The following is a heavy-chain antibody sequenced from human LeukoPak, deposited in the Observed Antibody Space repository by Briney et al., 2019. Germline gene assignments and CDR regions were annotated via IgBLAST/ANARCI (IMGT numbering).Heavy chain of an antibody. J-gene: IGHJ5*02. CDR3: ARPSLWFGELLPFDP. V-gene: IGHV1-18*01. CDR1: GYTFTSYG. D-gene: IGHD3-10*01. CDR2: ISVYNGNT. Sequence: ASVKVSCKASGYTFTSYGISWVRQAPGQGLEWMGWISVYNGNTNYAQKLQGRVTMTTDTSTSTAYMELRSLRSDDTAVYYCARPSLWFGELLPFDPWGQGTLVTVSS.